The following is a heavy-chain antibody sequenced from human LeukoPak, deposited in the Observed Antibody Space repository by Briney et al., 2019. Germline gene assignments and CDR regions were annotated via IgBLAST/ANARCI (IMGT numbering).Heavy chain of an antibody. CDR3: ARTRAAAGTSFDY. V-gene: IGHV3-48*01. CDR1: GFTFSSYS. D-gene: IGHD6-13*01. J-gene: IGHJ4*02. CDR2: ISSSSSTI. Sequence: SGGSLRLSCAASGFTFSSYSMNWVRQAPGKGLEWVSYISSSSSTIYYADSVKGRFTISRDNAKNSLYLQMNSLRAEDTAVYYCARTRAAAGTSFDYWGQGTLVTVSS.